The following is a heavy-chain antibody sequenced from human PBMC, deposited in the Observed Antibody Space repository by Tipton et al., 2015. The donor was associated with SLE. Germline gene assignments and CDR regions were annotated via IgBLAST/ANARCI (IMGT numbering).Heavy chain of an antibody. V-gene: IGHV4-30-2*01. D-gene: IGHD6-13*01. Sequence: TLSLTCAVSGGSISSGGYSWSWIRQPPGKGLAWVGYIYHSGSTYYNPSLKSRVTISVDRSKNQFSLKLSSVTAADTAVYYCALAAGRGNWFDPWGQGTLVTVSS. J-gene: IGHJ5*02. CDR3: ALAAGRGNWFDP. CDR2: IYHSGST. CDR1: GGSISSGGYS.